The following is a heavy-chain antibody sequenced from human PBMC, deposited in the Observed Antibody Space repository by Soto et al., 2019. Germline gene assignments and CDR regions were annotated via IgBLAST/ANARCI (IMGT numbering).Heavy chain of an antibody. Sequence: EVQLLESGGGLVQPGGSLRLSCAASGFTFSSYAMSWVRQAPGKGLEWVSAISGSGGSTYYADSVKGRFTISRDNSKNTQYLQMNSLRAEDTAVYYCAKACPIRTEEDIVVVPAADAFDIWGQGTMVTVSS. J-gene: IGHJ3*02. CDR1: GFTFSSYA. D-gene: IGHD2-2*01. CDR3: AKACPIRTEEDIVVVPAADAFDI. V-gene: IGHV3-23*01. CDR2: ISGSGGST.